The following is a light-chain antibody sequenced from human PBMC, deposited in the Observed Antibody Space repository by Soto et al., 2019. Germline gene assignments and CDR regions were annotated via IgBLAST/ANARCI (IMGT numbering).Light chain of an antibody. J-gene: IGKJ1*01. CDR2: GAF. CDR1: QSVSSNY. CDR3: QQYGSSPRT. V-gene: IGKV3-20*01. Sequence: EILLTQSPGTLCLSPGERATFSCRASQSVSSNYLAWYQQKPGQAPRLLIYGAFKRATGIPDRFSGSGAGTDFTLTISRMEPEDFAVYCCQQYGSSPRTCGQGTKVDIK.